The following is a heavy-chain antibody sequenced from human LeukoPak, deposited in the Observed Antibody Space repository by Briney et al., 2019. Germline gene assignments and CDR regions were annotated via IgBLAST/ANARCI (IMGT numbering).Heavy chain of an antibody. CDR1: GFTVSSNY. CDR2: VYSGGTT. J-gene: IGHJ4*02. D-gene: IGHD3-16*01. V-gene: IGHV3-53*01. CDR3: ASHWGGY. Sequence: GGSLRLSCAASGFTVSSNYMSWDRQAPGRGLEWVSIVYSGGTTYYADSVKGRFTISRDNSKNTLYLQMNTLRAEDTAVYYCASHWGGYWGQGTLVTVSS.